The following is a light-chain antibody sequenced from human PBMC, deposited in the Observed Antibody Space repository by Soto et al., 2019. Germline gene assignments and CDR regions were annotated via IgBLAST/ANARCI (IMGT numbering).Light chain of an antibody. V-gene: IGKV3-20*01. Sequence: EVALTQSPATLSVSPGERATLSCRASQSVSSNLAWYQQKPGQAPRLLIYGASSRATGIPDRFSGTGSETDFTLTISRLEPEDFAVYYCQQYDNSPITFGQGTRLEIK. CDR2: GAS. CDR1: QSVSSN. CDR3: QQYDNSPIT. J-gene: IGKJ5*01.